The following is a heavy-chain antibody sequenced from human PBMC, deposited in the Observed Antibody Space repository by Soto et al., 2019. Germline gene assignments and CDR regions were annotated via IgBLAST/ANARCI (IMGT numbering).Heavy chain of an antibody. CDR1: GFTFSSYW. V-gene: IGHV3-74*01. D-gene: IGHD2-8*01. CDR3: ATEPGDLRNGYGMDV. CDR2: INSDGSST. Sequence: PGGSLRLSCAASGFTFSSYWMHWVRQAPGKGLVWVSRINSDGSSTSYADSVKGRFTISRDNAKNTLYLQMNSLRAEDTAVYTCATEPGDLRNGYGMDVWGQGTTVTVSS. J-gene: IGHJ6*02.